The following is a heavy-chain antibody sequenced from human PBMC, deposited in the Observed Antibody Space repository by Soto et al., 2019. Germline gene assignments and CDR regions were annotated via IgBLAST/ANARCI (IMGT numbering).Heavy chain of an antibody. D-gene: IGHD3-9*01. Sequence: QVQLVESGGGVVQPGRSLRLSCAASGFTFSSYGMHWVRQAPGKGLEWVAVIWYDGSNKYYADSVKGRFTISRDNSKNTLYLQMNSLRAEDTAVYYCARVAYYDSLTGLTREYYFDYWGQGTLVTVSS. CDR3: ARVAYYDSLTGLTREYYFDY. J-gene: IGHJ4*02. CDR1: GFTFSSYG. V-gene: IGHV3-33*01. CDR2: IWYDGSNK.